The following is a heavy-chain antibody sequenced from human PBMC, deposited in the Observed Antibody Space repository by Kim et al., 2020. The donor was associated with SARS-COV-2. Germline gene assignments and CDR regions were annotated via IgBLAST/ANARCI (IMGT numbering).Heavy chain of an antibody. J-gene: IGHJ6*02. CDR3: AKKGAIYGDHIPYSLDV. CDR1: EFTFSNYI. D-gene: IGHD4-17*01. Sequence: GGSLRLSCAGSEFTFSNYILSWVRQAPGKGLEWVAGITGSGDNTYYADSVKDRFTISRDNSRSTLYLQMNRLRAEDTAVYYCAKKGAIYGDHIPYSLDVWGQGTTVTVSS. CDR2: ITGSGDNT. V-gene: IGHV3-23*01.